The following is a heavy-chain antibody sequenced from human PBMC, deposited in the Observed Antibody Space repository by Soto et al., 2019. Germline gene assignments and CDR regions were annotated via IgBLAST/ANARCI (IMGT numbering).Heavy chain of an antibody. J-gene: IGHJ4*02. Sequence: WIWIRQYPGQGLEWIGYIYTIENTYYNPSLESRVTLSEDRSKNQFSLRLTSVTAADTAVYYCARGRSGAAGTFDYWGQGALVTVSS. CDR3: ARGRSGAAGTFDY. D-gene: IGHD6-13*01. CDR2: IYTIENT. V-gene: IGHV4-31*02.